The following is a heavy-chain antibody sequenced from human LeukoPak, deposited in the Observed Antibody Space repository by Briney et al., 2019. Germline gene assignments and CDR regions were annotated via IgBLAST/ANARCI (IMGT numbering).Heavy chain of an antibody. CDR1: GYTLTELS. Sequence: ASVKVSCKVSGYTLTELSMHWVRQAPGKGPEWMGGFDPEDGETIYAQKFQGRVTMTEDTSTDTAYMELSSLRSEDTAVYYCATIVGYGGVSDAFDIWGQGTMVTVSS. CDR3: ATIVGYGGVSDAFDI. J-gene: IGHJ3*02. V-gene: IGHV1-24*01. CDR2: FDPEDGET. D-gene: IGHD3-16*01.